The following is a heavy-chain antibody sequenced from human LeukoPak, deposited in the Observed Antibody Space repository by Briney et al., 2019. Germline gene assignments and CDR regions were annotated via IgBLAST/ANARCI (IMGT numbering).Heavy chain of an antibody. CDR3: ARAYSSYTPSDY. V-gene: IGHV4-59*01. CDR2: IYYSGST. D-gene: IGHD6-6*01. CDR1: GGSISSYY. J-gene: IGHJ4*02. Sequence: SETLSLTCTVSGGSISSYYWSWIRQPPGKGLEWIGYIYYSGSTNYNPSLKSRVTISVDTSENQFSLKLSSVTAADTAVYYCARAYSSYTPSDYWGQGTLVTVSS.